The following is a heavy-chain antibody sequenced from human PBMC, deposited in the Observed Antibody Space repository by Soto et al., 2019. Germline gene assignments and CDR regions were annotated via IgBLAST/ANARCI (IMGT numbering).Heavy chain of an antibody. Sequence: QVQLVQSGAEVKKPGASVKVSCKASGYTFTSYYMHWVRHAPGQGLEWMGIINPSGGSTSYAQKFQGRVTMTRDTSTSTVYMELSSLRSEDTAVYYCARESAVAGPGDYYYGMDVWGQGTTVTVSS. CDR3: ARESAVAGPGDYYYGMDV. CDR2: INPSGGST. V-gene: IGHV1-46*01. D-gene: IGHD6-19*01. CDR1: GYTFTSYY. J-gene: IGHJ6*02.